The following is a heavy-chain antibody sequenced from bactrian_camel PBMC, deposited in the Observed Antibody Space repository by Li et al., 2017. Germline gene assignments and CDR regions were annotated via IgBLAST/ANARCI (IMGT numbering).Heavy chain of an antibody. V-gene: IGHV3S53*01. CDR2: IEGDGRT. J-gene: IGHJ4*01. Sequence: HVQLVESGGGSVRAGGSLRLSCAASGYISSSNCIGWFRQAPGKEREEVAVIEGDGRTEYAESVKGRFTLSRDKATNTVYLQMNGLKYDDSGMYYCAADTQHIAYDVCTTTRTTYPYWGHGTQVTVS. CDR3: AADTQHIAYDVCTTTRTTYPY. CDR1: GYISSSNC. D-gene: IGHD2*01.